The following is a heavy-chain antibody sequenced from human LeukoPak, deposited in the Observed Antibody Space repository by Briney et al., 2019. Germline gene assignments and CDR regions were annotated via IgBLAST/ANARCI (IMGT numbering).Heavy chain of an antibody. J-gene: IGHJ4*02. CDR2: IRYDGSNK. V-gene: IGHV3-30*02. Sequence: GSLRLSCAASGFTFSSYGMHWVRQAPGKGLEWVAFIRYDGSNKYYADSVKGRFTISRDNSKNTLYLQMNSLKTEDTAVYYCTRLRNYGYDFWGQGTLVTVSS. CDR1: GFTFSSYG. D-gene: IGHD5-18*01. CDR3: TRLRNYGYDF.